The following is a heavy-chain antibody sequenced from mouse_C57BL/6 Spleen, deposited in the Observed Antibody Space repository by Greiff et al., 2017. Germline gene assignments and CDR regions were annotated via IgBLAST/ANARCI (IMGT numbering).Heavy chain of an antibody. V-gene: IGHV1-82*01. CDR1: GYAFSSSW. J-gene: IGHJ4*01. CDR2: IYPGDGDT. CDR3: ARQGDYYAMDY. Sequence: QVQLKESGPELVKPGASVKISCKASGYAFSSSWKNWVKQRPGKGLEWIGRIYPGDGDTNYNGKFKGKATLTADKSSSTAYMQLSSLTSEDSAVYFCARQGDYYAMDYWGQGTSVTVSS.